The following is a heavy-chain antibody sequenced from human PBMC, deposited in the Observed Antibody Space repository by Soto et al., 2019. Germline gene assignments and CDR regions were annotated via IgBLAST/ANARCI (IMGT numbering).Heavy chain of an antibody. Sequence: SVNVSCKASGGTFSSYAISWVRQAPGQGLEWMGGIIPIFGTANYAQKFQGRVTITADESTSTAYMELSSLRSEDTAVYYCARDQDIEVRGGAFDIWGQGTMVTVSS. D-gene: IGHD5-12*01. J-gene: IGHJ3*02. CDR1: GGTFSSYA. CDR2: IIPIFGTA. CDR3: ARDQDIEVRGGAFDI. V-gene: IGHV1-69*13.